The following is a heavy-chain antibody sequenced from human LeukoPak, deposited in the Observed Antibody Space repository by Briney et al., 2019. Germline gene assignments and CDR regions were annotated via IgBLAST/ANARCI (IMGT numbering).Heavy chain of an antibody. D-gene: IGHD2-15*01. CDR3: ARWWTDAFDI. CDR1: GGSISSGSYY. V-gene: IGHV4-61*02. Sequence: PSETLSLTCTVSGGSISSGSYYWSWIRQPAGKGLEWIGRIYTSGSTNYNPSLKSRVTISVDTSKNQFSLKLSSVTAADTAVYYCARWWTDAFDIWGQGTMVTVSS. CDR2: IYTSGST. J-gene: IGHJ3*02.